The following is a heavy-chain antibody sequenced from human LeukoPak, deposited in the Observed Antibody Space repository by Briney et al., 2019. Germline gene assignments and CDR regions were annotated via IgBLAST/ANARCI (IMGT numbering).Heavy chain of an antibody. V-gene: IGHV3-20*04. Sequence: GGALRLSCAASGFMFADHGMTWVRQVPGKGLEWVSGINWNGGSTGYVDSVKGRFTISRDNAKNVLFLQMNNLRAEDTAFYYCARGEWDLRDWGQGTLVIVSS. D-gene: IGHD1-26*01. CDR2: INWNGGST. CDR1: GFMFADHG. J-gene: IGHJ4*02. CDR3: ARGEWDLRD.